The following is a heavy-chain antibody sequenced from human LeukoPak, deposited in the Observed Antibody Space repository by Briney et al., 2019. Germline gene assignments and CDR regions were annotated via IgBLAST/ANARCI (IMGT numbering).Heavy chain of an antibody. D-gene: IGHD6-19*01. CDR3: ARTSGYSSLAF. J-gene: IGHJ4*02. V-gene: IGHV6-1*01. Sequence: SQTLSLTCVISGDSISSNTASWNWIRQSPSRGLEWLGRTYYMSRWYDDYADSVRSRININPDTSKNEFSLHLTSVTPDDTAMYYCARTSGYSSLAFWGQGTPVTVSS. CDR1: GDSISSNTAS. CDR2: TYYMSRWYD.